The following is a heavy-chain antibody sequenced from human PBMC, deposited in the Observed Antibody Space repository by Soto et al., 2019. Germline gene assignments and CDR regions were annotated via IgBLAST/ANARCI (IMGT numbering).Heavy chain of an antibody. V-gene: IGHV4-30-4*01. CDR1: GGSISSGDYY. D-gene: IGHD3-10*01. Sequence: QVQLQESGPGLVKPSQTLSLTCTVSGGSISSGDYYWSWIRQPPEKGMEWIGYIYYSGSTYYNPSLKSRVTISVDKSKNQFSLKLNSVTAADTAVYYCARVIMDYYGSGSPFDYWGQGTLVTVSS. CDR2: IYYSGST. J-gene: IGHJ4*02. CDR3: ARVIMDYYGSGSPFDY.